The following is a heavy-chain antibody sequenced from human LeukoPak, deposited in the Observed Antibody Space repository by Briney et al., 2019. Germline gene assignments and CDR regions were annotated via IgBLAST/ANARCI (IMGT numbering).Heavy chain of an antibody. J-gene: IGHJ4*02. CDR2: ISWNSGSI. CDR1: GFTFDDYA. CDR3: AKGPLGGY. D-gene: IGHD3-16*01. Sequence: GRSLRLSCAASGFTFDDYAMHWVRQAPGKGLEWVSGISWNSGSIGYADSVKGRFTTSRDNAKNSLYLQMNSLRAEDTALYYCAKGPLGGYWGQGTLVTVSS. V-gene: IGHV3-9*01.